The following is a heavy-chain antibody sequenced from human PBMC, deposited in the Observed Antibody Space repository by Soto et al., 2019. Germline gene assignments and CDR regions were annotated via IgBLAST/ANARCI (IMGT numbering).Heavy chain of an antibody. Sequence: QVQLQESGPGLVKPPETLSLTCTVSGDSISSSDYYWGWIRQPPGKGLEWIGSIYYSGSTYYNPPLKSRVTISVDTSKNQFSLKVSSVTAADTAGYYCARLLRWNYSFDYWGQGTLVTVSS. J-gene: IGHJ4*02. CDR2: IYYSGST. V-gene: IGHV4-39*01. D-gene: IGHD1-7*01. CDR1: GDSISSSDYY. CDR3: ARLLRWNYSFDY.